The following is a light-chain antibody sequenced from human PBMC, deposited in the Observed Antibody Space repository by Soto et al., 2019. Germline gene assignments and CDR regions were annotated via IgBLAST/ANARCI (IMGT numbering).Light chain of an antibody. J-gene: IGLJ1*01. CDR1: SSDVGAYKF. CDR3: SSFTSSSTYV. V-gene: IGLV2-14*03. CDR2: DVT. Sequence: QSVLTQPASVSGFPGQSITISCTGTSSDVGAYKFVSWYQHHPGKAPKLIIYDVTTRPSGVSNRFSGSKSGDTASLTISGLQSEDEADYYCSSFTSSSTYVFGTGTKVTV.